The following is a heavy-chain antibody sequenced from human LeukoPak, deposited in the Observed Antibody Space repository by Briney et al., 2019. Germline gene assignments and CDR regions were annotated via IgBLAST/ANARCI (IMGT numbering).Heavy chain of an antibody. V-gene: IGHV4-4*07. CDR2: IYTSGST. Sequence: SETLSLTCTVSGGSISSYYWSWIRQPAGKGLEWIGRIYTSGSTNYNPSLKSRVTMSVDTSKNQFSLKLSSVTAADTAVYYCARVSGAGSGWYFWFDPWGQGTLVTVSS. CDR1: GGSISSYY. J-gene: IGHJ5*02. CDR3: ARVSGAGSGWYFWFDP. D-gene: IGHD6-19*01.